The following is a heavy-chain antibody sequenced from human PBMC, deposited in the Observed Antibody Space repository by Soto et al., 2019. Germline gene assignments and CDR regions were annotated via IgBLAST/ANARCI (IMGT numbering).Heavy chain of an antibody. CDR3: AKCLAAAGIYYYYYYGMDV. CDR2: ISYDGSNK. V-gene: IGHV3-30-3*01. CDR1: GFTFSSYP. J-gene: IGHJ6*02. D-gene: IGHD6-13*01. Sequence: SLRLSCAASGFTFSSYPMHWVRQAPGKGLEWVAVISYDGSNKYYADSVKGRFTISRDNSKNTLYLQMNSLRAEDTAVYYCAKCLAAAGIYYYYYYGMDVWGQGTTVTVSS.